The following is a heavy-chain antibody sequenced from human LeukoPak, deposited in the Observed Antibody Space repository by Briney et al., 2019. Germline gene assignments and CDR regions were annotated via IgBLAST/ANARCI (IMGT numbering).Heavy chain of an antibody. CDR1: GYIFTSYW. Sequence: GESLKISCKGSGYIFTSYWISWVRQMPGKGLEWMGRIDPSGSYANYIPSFQGHVTISADKSISTAYLQWSSLKASDTAMYYCARGGPDYYDSLGFDPWGQGTLVTVSS. D-gene: IGHD3-22*01. CDR2: IDPSGSYA. V-gene: IGHV5-10-1*01. CDR3: ARGGPDYYDSLGFDP. J-gene: IGHJ5*02.